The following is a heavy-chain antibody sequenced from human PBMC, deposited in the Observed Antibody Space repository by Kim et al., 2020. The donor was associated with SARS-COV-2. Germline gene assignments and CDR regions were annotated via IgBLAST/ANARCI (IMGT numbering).Heavy chain of an antibody. D-gene: IGHD6-19*01. CDR3: VRDVSGWYYFDY. V-gene: IGHV1-3*01. Sequence: TEYSQNFQGRVTITRDTSATTGYMELRSLRIEDTAVYYCVRDVSGWYYFDYWGQGTLVTVSS. CDR2: T. J-gene: IGHJ4*02.